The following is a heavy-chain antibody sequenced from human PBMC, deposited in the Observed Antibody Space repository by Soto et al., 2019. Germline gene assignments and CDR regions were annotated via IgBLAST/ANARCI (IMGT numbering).Heavy chain of an antibody. J-gene: IGHJ4*02. Sequence: ASVKVSCKASGFTFTSSAVQWVRQARGQRLEWIGWIVVGSGNTKYAQKFQERVTITRDMSTSIAYMELSSLRSEDTAVYYCAAESRHYDSSGYSDYWGQGTLVTVSS. D-gene: IGHD3-22*01. CDR2: IVVGSGNT. CDR3: AAESRHYDSSGYSDY. CDR1: GFTFTSSA. V-gene: IGHV1-58*01.